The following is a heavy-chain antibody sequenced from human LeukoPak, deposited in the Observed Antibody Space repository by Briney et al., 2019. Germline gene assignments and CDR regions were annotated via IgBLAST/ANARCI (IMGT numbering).Heavy chain of an antibody. V-gene: IGHV4-59*12. D-gene: IGHD3-3*01. CDR1: GGSFSGYY. CDR2: IYYSGST. CDR3: ARIPYDFWSGYSKNAFDI. Sequence: PSETLSLTCAVYGGSFSGYYWSWIRQPPGKGLEWIGYIYYSGSTNYNPSLKSRVTISVDTSKNQFSLKLSSVTAADTAVYYCARIPYDFWSGYSKNAFDIWGQGTMVTVSS. J-gene: IGHJ3*02.